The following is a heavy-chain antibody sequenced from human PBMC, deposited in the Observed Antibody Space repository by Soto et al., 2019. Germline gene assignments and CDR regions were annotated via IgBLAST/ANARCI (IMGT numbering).Heavy chain of an antibody. V-gene: IGHV3-64D*06. J-gene: IGHJ4*02. CDR2: ISRKGDNT. CDR3: VKVIYDSGWSGFYFDY. CDR1: RFTFSSHA. D-gene: IGHD6-19*01. Sequence: GGSLRLSCSASRFTFSSHAMHWVRQAPGQGLEYLSAISRKGDNTYYADSVKGRFTISRDNSKNTLYFQMTSLRTEDTGVYYCVKVIYDSGWSGFYFDYWGQGTLVTVSS.